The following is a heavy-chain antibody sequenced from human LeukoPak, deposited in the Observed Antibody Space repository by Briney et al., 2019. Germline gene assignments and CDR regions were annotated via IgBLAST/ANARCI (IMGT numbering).Heavy chain of an antibody. Sequence: GGSLRLSCAASGFTFSSYSMNWVRQAPGKGLEWVSALSGSGGSTFYADSVKGRFTISRDNSKNTLYLQMNSLRADDTAIYYCANADDYWGQGTLVTVSS. V-gene: IGHV3-23*01. CDR1: GFTFSSYS. CDR3: ANADDY. CDR2: LSGSGGST. J-gene: IGHJ4*02.